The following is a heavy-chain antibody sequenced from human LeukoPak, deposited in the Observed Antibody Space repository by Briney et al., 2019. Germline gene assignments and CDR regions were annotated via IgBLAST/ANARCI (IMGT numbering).Heavy chain of an antibody. Sequence: ASVKVSCKASGYTFSSYGICWVRQAPGQGLEWMGWISAYNGNTNYAQKLQGRVTMTTDTSTSTAYMELRSLRSDDTAVYYCARDQGVAATSWFDPWGQGTLVTVSS. CDR1: GYTFSSYG. CDR3: ARDQGVAATSWFDP. J-gene: IGHJ5*02. CDR2: ISAYNGNT. V-gene: IGHV1-18*04. D-gene: IGHD2-15*01.